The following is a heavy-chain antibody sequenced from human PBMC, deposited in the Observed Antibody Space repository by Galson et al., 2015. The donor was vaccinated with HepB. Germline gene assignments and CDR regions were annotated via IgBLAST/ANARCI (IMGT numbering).Heavy chain of an antibody. V-gene: IGHV3-53*01. CDR2: IYSGGST. D-gene: IGHD6-19*01. Sequence: SLRLSCAASGFTVSSNYMSWVRQAPGKGLEWVSVIYSGGSTYYADSVKGRFTISRDNSKNTLYLQMNSLRAEDTAVYYCARDQGSSGWYGGYYFDYWGQGTLVTVSS. CDR1: GFTVSSNY. J-gene: IGHJ4*02. CDR3: ARDQGSSGWYGGYYFDY.